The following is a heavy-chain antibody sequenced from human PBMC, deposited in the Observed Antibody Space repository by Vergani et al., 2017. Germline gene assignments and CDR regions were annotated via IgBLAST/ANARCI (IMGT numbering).Heavy chain of an antibody. J-gene: IGHJ4*02. V-gene: IGHV3-30*02. CDR2: IRYDESNE. D-gene: IGHD3-10*01. CDR1: GFTFSVFG. CDR3: ANEGSANRIRGWLDH. Sequence: QLQLVESGGGVVQPGGSLRLSCAASGFTFSVFGMHWVRQAPGKGLEWMAFIRYDESNEYYADSVKGRFTISRDNSKNTLYLQMRSLRFDDTAVYYCANEGSANRIRGWLDHWGQGALVTVSS.